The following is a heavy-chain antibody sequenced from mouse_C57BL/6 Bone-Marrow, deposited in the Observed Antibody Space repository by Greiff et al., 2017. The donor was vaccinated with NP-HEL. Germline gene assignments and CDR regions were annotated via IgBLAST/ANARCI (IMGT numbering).Heavy chain of an antibody. J-gene: IGHJ4*01. CDR3: ARYILGAMDY. CDR1: GFTFTDYY. CDR2: IRNKANGYTT. D-gene: IGHD4-1*01. Sequence: EVKVVESGGGLVQPGGSLSLSCAASGFTFTDYYMSWVRQPPGKALEWLGFIRNKANGYTTEYSASVKGRFTISRDNSQSILYLQMNALRAEDSATYYCARYILGAMDYWGQGTSVTVSS. V-gene: IGHV7-3*01.